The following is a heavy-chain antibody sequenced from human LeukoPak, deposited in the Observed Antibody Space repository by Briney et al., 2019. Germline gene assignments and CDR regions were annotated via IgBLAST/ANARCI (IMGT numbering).Heavy chain of an antibody. CDR2: INTNTGNP. Sequence: ASVKVSCKASGYTFTSYTINWVRQAPGQGLEWMGWINTNTGNPTYAQGFTGRFVFSLDTSVSTAYLQISSLKAEDTAVYYCARIYYHYYMDVWGKGTTVTVSS. CDR1: GYTFTSYT. J-gene: IGHJ6*03. CDR3: ARIYYHYYMDV. V-gene: IGHV7-4-1*02.